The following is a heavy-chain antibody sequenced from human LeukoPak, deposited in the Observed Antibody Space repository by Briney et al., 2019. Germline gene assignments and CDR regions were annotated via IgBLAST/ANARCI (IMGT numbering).Heavy chain of an antibody. Sequence: ASVKVSCKTSGYTFSSYGIAWVRQAPGQGLEWMGWISGYNGKTNYAENLQGRVTMTTDTSTSTGYMELRSLRSEDTAVYYCARKIVVVSGGFDYWGQGTLVTVSS. J-gene: IGHJ4*02. CDR1: GYTFSSYG. CDR3: ARKIVVVSGGFDY. CDR2: ISGYNGKT. V-gene: IGHV1-18*01. D-gene: IGHD2-21*01.